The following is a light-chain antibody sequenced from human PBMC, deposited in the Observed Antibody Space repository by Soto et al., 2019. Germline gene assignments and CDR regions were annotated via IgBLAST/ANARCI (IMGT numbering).Light chain of an antibody. J-gene: IGLJ2*01. V-gene: IGLV2-14*01. CDR1: SSDVGGYNY. CDR2: EVS. Sequence: QSALTQPASVSGSPGQSITISRSGTSSDVGGYNYVSWYQQHPDKAPNLLIYEVSNRPSGVSNRFSGSKSGNTASLTISGLQAEDEADYYCSSYSSSSTLVFGGGTKVTVL. CDR3: SSYSSSSTLV.